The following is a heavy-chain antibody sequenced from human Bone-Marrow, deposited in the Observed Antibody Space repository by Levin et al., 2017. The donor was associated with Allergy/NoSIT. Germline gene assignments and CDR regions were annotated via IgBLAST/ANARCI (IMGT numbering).Heavy chain of an antibody. CDR1: GYTFTTYD. CDR2: MNPKSGKI. Sequence: ASVKVSCKASGYTFTTYDISWVRQATGQGLEWMGWMNPKSGKIAYAQKFQGRVTMTRDTSISTAYMELNSLRSEDTAVYYCARPDSAYSSSSLWGQGTLVTVSS. CDR3: ARPDSAYSSSSL. J-gene: IGHJ4*02. V-gene: IGHV1-8*01. D-gene: IGHD6-6*01.